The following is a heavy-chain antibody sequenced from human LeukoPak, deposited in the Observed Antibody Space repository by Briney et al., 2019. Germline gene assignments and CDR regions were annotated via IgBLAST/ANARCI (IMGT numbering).Heavy chain of an antibody. Sequence: PGGSLRLSCAASGFTFSSYEMNWVRQAPGKGLEWVSYISSSGSTTYYADSVKGRFTISRDNSKDTLYLQMNSLRAEDTAVYFCAKDTGYARGEGEFDYWGQGTLVIVSS. D-gene: IGHD3-16*01. CDR3: AKDTGYARGEGEFDY. V-gene: IGHV3-48*03. J-gene: IGHJ4*02. CDR2: ISSSGSTT. CDR1: GFTFSSYE.